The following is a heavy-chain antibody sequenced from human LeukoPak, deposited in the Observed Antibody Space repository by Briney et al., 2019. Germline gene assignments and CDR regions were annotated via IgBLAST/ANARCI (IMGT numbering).Heavy chain of an antibody. Sequence: PGGSLRLSCAASGFTFSGYAMSWVRQAPGKGLEWVSGIRGSGGSTYYTDSVKRGFTTSRDNYKNTLYLQMNSLRAEDTAVYYCAKDLESDGYVTSCDYWGQGTLVTVSS. V-gene: IGHV3-23*01. CDR3: AKDLESDGYVTSCDY. CDR1: GFTFSGYA. D-gene: IGHD5-18*01. J-gene: IGHJ4*02. CDR2: IRGSGGST.